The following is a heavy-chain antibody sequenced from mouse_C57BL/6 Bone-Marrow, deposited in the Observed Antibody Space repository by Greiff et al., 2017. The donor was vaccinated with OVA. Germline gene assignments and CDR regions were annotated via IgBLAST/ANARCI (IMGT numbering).Heavy chain of an antibody. CDR3: TRSGYGYDDYYAMDY. CDR2: IDPETGGT. V-gene: IGHV1-15*01. D-gene: IGHD2-2*01. Sequence: QVQLQQSGAELVRPGASVTLSCKASGYTFTDYEMHWVKQTPVHGLEWIGAIDPETGGTAYNQKFKGKAILTADKSSSTAYMELRSLTSEDSAVYYCTRSGYGYDDYYAMDYWGQGTSVTGSS. J-gene: IGHJ4*01. CDR1: GYTFTDYE.